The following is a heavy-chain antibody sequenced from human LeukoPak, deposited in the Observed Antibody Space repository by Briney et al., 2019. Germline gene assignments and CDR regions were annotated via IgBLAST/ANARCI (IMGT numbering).Heavy chain of an antibody. V-gene: IGHV3-13*01. CDR3: ARGTMVLYGMDV. CDR2: IGTAGDT. J-gene: IGHJ6*02. CDR1: GFTFSSYD. Sequence: GGSLRLSCAASGFTFSSYDMHWVRQATGKGLEWVSAIGTAGDTYYPGSVKGRFTISRENAKNSLYLQMNSLRAGDTAVYYCARGTMVLYGMDVWGQGTTVTVSS. D-gene: IGHD3-10*01.